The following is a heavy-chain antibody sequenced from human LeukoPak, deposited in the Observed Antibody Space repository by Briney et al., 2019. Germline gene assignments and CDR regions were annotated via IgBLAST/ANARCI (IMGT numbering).Heavy chain of an antibody. V-gene: IGHV4-31*03. CDR1: GGSISSGGYY. Sequence: SETLSLTCTVSGGSISSGGYYWSWIRQHPGKGLEWIGYIYYSGSTYYNPSLKSRVTISEDTSKNQFSLKLSSVTAADTAVYYCASEYQEGYFDYWGQGTLVTVSS. CDR3: ASEYQEGYFDY. CDR2: IYYSGST. J-gene: IGHJ4*02.